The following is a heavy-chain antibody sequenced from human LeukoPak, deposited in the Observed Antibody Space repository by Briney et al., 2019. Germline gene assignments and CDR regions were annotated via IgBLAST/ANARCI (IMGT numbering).Heavy chain of an antibody. CDR2: ISSNGGRT. CDR1: GFTFSGYA. D-gene: IGHD3-22*01. J-gene: IGHJ1*01. Sequence: GGTLRLSCAASGFTFSGYALSWVRQAPGKGLEYVSAISSNGGRTYYANSVKGRFTISRDNSRNTLYLQMGSLRAEDMAVYYCATYYYDSGGFHFHHWGQGTLVTVSS. V-gene: IGHV3-64*01. CDR3: ATYYYDSGGFHFHH.